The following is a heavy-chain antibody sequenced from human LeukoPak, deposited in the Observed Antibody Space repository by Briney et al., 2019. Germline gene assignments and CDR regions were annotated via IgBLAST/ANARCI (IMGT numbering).Heavy chain of an antibody. CDR1: GFTFSSYA. D-gene: IGHD7-27*01. V-gene: IGHV3-23*01. J-gene: IGHJ4*02. CDR2: TSGSGGST. Sequence: PGGSLRLSCAASGFTFSSYAMSWVRQAPGKGLEWVSTTSGSGGSTYYADSVKGRFTISRDNSKNTLYLQMNTLRAEDTAVYYCTRDRGSSTLGDYWGQGTLVTVSS. CDR3: TRDRGSSTLGDY.